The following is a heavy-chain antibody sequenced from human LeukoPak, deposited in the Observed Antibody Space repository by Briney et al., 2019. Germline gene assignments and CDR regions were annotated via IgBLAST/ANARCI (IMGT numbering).Heavy chain of an antibody. CDR3: ARGINHFDF. CDR1: GVSISSYY. D-gene: IGHD1-14*01. V-gene: IGHV4-59*01. J-gene: IGHJ4*02. CDR2: MYYSGST. Sequence: PSGTLSLTCTVSGVSISSYYWSWIRQPPGKGLEWIGYMYYSGSTSYNPSLKSRVAISIDTSKNQFSLKLSSVTTADTAVYYCARGINHFDFWGQGALVTVSS.